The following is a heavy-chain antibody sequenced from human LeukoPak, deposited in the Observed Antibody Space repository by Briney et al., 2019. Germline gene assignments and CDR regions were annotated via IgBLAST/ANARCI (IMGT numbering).Heavy chain of an antibody. V-gene: IGHV1-46*01. Sequence: WASVTVSCTASGGTFSSYAISWVRQAPGQGLECMGIINPSGGSTNYAQKFQGRVTMTRDTSTSTVYMELSSLRSEDTAVYYCARQSSKLRFLEWSRGGMDVWGQGTTVTVSS. D-gene: IGHD3-3*01. CDR2: INPSGGST. CDR3: ARQSSKLRFLEWSRGGMDV. J-gene: IGHJ6*02. CDR1: GGTFSSYA.